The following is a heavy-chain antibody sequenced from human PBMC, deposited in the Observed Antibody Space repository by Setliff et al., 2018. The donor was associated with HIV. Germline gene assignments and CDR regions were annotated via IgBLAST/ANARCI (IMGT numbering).Heavy chain of an antibody. V-gene: IGHV1-18*01. J-gene: IGHJ6*03. Sequence: ASVKVSCKASGYTFSTYGISWVRQAPGQGLEWMGWISAYNGNTNYAQKLQGRVTMTTDTSTSTAYMELSRLRSDDTAVYYCARPPWGGSDYYMDVWGKGTTVTVSS. CDR2: ISAYNGNT. CDR1: GYTFSTYG. CDR3: ARPPWGGSDYYMDV. D-gene: IGHD3-16*01.